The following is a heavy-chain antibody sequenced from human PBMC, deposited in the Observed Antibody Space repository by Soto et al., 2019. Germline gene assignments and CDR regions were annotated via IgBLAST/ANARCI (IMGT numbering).Heavy chain of an antibody. Sequence: SETLSLTCTVSSGAINSGGYYWSWIRQHPEKGLEWIGYIYYSGSTYYNPSLKSRLTISIDTSKTQFSLKLSSVTAADTAVYYCARAQTILGIITVFDYWGQGTLVTVSS. CDR2: IYYSGST. CDR3: ARAQTILGIITVFDY. V-gene: IGHV4-31*03. D-gene: IGHD3-3*01. CDR1: SGAINSGGYY. J-gene: IGHJ4*02.